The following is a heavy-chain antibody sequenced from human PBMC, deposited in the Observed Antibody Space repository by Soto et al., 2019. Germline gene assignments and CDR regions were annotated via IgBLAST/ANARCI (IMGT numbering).Heavy chain of an antibody. Sequence: GGSLRLSCAASGFTSSSYAMHWVRQAPGKVLEWVAVISYDGSNKYYADSVKGRFTISRDNSNNTLYLQMNSLRAEDTAVYYCARQYCSSTSCSYYYGMDVWGQGTTVTVSS. V-gene: IGHV3-30-3*01. J-gene: IGHJ6*02. D-gene: IGHD2-2*01. CDR1: GFTSSSYA. CDR2: ISYDGSNK. CDR3: ARQYCSSTSCSYYYGMDV.